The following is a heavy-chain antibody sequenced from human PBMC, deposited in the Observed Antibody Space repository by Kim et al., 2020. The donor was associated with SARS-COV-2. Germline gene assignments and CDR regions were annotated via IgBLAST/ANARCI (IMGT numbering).Heavy chain of an antibody. V-gene: IGHV1-69*13. CDR2: IIPIFGTA. D-gene: IGHD3-3*01. Sequence: SVKVSCKASGGTFSSYAISWVRQAPGQGLEWMGGIIPIFGTANYAQKFQGRVTITADESTSTAYMELSSLRSEDTAVYYCARVNTIFGVVRHFDYWGQGTLVTVSS. J-gene: IGHJ4*02. CDR3: ARVNTIFGVVRHFDY. CDR1: GGTFSSYA.